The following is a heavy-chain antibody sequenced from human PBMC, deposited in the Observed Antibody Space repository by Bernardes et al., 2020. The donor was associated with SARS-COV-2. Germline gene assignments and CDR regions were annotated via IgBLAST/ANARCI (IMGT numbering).Heavy chain of an antibody. Sequence: GGSLRLSCAASGFTFNTYYMSWVRQAPGKGLQWVSYISSSGSYTSYADSVKGRFTISRDNAKNSLYLQMNSLRAEDTALYYCARVPIGATYYYHMDVWGKGTTVTVSS. CDR2: ISSSGSYT. CDR3: ARVPIGATYYYHMDV. J-gene: IGHJ6*03. V-gene: IGHV3-11*05. CDR1: GFTFNTYY.